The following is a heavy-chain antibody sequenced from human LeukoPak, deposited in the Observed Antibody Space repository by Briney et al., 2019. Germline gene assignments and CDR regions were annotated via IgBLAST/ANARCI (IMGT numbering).Heavy chain of an antibody. CDR3: ASLGWRRGDESNWFDP. CDR1: RFTFSSYG. J-gene: IGHJ5*02. Sequence: PGGSLRLSCAASRFTFSSYGMSWVRQAPGKGLEWVSYISSSGSTIYYADSVKGRFTISRDNAKNSLYLQMNSLRAEDTAVYYCASLGWRRGDESNWFDPWGQGTLVTVSS. CDR2: ISSSGSTI. V-gene: IGHV3-48*04. D-gene: IGHD2-15*01.